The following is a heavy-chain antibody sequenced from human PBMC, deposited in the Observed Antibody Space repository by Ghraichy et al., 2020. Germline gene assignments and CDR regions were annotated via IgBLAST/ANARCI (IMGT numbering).Heavy chain of an antibody. J-gene: IGHJ4*02. CDR1: GGSISSSSYY. Sequence: SETLSLTCTVSGGSISSSSYYWGWIRQPPGKGLEWIGSIYYSGSTYYNPSLKSRVTISVDTSKNQFSLKLSSVTAADTAVYYCARGSVSAAGNGGIDYWGQGTLVTVSS. D-gene: IGHD6-13*01. V-gene: IGHV4-39*01. CDR2: IYYSGST. CDR3: ARGSVSAAGNGGIDY.